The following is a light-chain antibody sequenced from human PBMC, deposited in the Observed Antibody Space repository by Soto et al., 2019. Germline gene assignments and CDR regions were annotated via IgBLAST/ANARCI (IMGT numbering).Light chain of an antibody. CDR3: QQYNNWPPLT. J-gene: IGKJ4*01. V-gene: IGKV3-15*01. CDR1: QSVGSN. Sequence: EIVMTQSPATLSVSPGERATLSCRASQSVGSNLAWYQQKPGQAPRPLIYGASTRATGIPARFSGSGSGTEFTLTISGLQSEDFAVYYCQQYNNWPPLTFGGGTKVDIX. CDR2: GAS.